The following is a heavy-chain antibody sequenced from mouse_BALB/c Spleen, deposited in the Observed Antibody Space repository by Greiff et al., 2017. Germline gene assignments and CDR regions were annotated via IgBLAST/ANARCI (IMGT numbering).Heavy chain of an antibody. J-gene: IGHJ4*01. V-gene: IGHV10-1*02. D-gene: IGHD1-1*01. CDR2: IRSKSNNYAT. Sequence: EVKLMESGGGLVQPKGSLKLSCAASGFTFNTYAMNWVRQAPGKGLEWVARIRSKSNNYATYYADSVKDRFTISSDDSQSMLYLQMNNLKTEDTAMYYCVRGGGDGSSLYYYAMDYWGQGTSVTVSS. CDR3: VRGGGDGSSLYYYAMDY. CDR1: GFTFNTYA.